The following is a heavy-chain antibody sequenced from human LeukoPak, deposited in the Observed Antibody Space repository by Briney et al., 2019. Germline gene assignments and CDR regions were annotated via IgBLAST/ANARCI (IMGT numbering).Heavy chain of an antibody. J-gene: IGHJ4*02. CDR3: ARDTVVLWGPLNY. D-gene: IGHD3-10*01. Sequence: ASVKVSCKASGYTFTGYYMHWVRQAPGQGLEWMGIINPSGGSTSYAQKFQGRVTMTRDMSTSTVYMELSSLRSEDTAVYYCARDTVVLWGPLNYWGQGTLVTVSS. CDR1: GYTFTGYY. CDR2: INPSGGST. V-gene: IGHV1-46*01.